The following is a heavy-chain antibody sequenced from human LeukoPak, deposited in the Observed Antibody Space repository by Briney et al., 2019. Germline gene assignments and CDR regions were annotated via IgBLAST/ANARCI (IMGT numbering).Heavy chain of an antibody. D-gene: IGHD3-22*01. J-gene: IGHJ4*02. CDR3: ARGPHDYYDSSGYYALGMNY. CDR2: INPNSGGT. CDR1: GYTFTGYY. V-gene: IGHV1-2*02. Sequence: ASVTVSCKASGYTFTGYYMHWVRQAPGQGVEWMGWINPNSGGTNYAQKFQGRVTMTRNTSISTAYVELSSLRSEDTAVYYCARGPHDYYDSSGYYALGMNYWGQGTLVTVSS.